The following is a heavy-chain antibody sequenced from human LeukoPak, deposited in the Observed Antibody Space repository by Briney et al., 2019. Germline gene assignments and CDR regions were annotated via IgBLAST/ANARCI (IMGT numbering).Heavy chain of an antibody. Sequence: TGGSLRLSCAASGFTFSSYAMHWVRQAPGKGLEWVAVISYDGSNKYYADSVKGRFTISRDNSKNTLYLQMNSLRAEDTAVYYCARVRKGYRVNWFDPWGQGTLVTASS. CDR2: ISYDGSNK. J-gene: IGHJ5*02. CDR3: ARVRKGYRVNWFDP. V-gene: IGHV3-30-3*01. D-gene: IGHD5-12*01. CDR1: GFTFSSYA.